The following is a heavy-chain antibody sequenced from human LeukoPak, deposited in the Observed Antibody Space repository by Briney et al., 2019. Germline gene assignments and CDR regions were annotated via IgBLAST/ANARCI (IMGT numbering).Heavy chain of an antibody. V-gene: IGHV1-69*05. CDR2: IIPIFGTA. D-gene: IGHD6-19*01. CDR3: ARDPRYSSGWYGEFDY. CDR1: GGTFSSYA. J-gene: IGHJ4*02. Sequence: SVKVSCKASGGTFSSYAISWVRQAPGQGLEWMGRIIPIFGTANYAQKFQGRVTITTDESTSTAYMELSSLRSEDTAVYYCARDPRYSSGWYGEFDYWGQGALVTVSS.